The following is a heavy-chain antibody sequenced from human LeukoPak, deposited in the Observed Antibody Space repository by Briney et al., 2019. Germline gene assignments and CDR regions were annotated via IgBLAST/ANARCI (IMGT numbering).Heavy chain of an antibody. V-gene: IGHV4-39*01. Sequence: SETLSLTCTVSGGSISSSSYYWGWIRQPPGKGLEWVGSIYYSGSTYYNPSLKSRVTISVDTSKNQFSLKLSSVTAADTAVYYCARQGYCSSTSCYDGAFDIWGQGTTVTVSS. CDR3: ARQGYCSSTSCYDGAFDI. CDR1: GGSISSSSYY. CDR2: IYYSGST. J-gene: IGHJ3*02. D-gene: IGHD2-2*01.